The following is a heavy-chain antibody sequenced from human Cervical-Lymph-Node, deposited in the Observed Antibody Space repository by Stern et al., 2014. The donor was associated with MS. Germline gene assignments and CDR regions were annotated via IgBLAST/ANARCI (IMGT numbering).Heavy chain of an antibody. CDR2: VNPTDGRT. D-gene: IGHD4-17*01. V-gene: IGHV1-46*03. CDR1: GDTFASYP. J-gene: IGHJ1*01. CDR3: ANPLPYAN. Sequence: QVQLVQSGSEGKKPGASVKVSCKASGDTFASYPIHWLRQAPGQGFVWMGIVNPTDGRTTYAQTFKGRVTLTRDTSTRTVYMELSSLRTEDTAMYFCANPLPYANWGQGTRVTVSS.